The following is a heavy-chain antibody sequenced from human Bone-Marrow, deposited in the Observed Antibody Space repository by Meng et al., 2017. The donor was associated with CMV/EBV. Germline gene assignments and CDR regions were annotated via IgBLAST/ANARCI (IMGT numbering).Heavy chain of an antibody. Sequence: ASVNVSCKASGYTFTGYYMHWVRQAPGQGLEWMGWINPNSGGTNYAQKFQGRVTMTRDTSISTAYMELSRLRSDDTAVYYCARDFRRYCSSTSCYPGYWGQGTLVPVSS. V-gene: IGHV1-2*02. CDR2: INPNSGGT. CDR1: GYTFTGYY. J-gene: IGHJ4*02. CDR3: ARDFRRYCSSTSCYPGY. D-gene: IGHD2-2*01.